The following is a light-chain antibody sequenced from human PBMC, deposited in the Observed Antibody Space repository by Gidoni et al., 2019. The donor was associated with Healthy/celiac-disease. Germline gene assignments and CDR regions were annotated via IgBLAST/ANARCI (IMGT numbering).Light chain of an antibody. CDR3: QQYNNWPPDLT. J-gene: IGKJ5*01. V-gene: IGKV3-15*01. CDR2: GAS. Sequence: EIVITQSTATLSVSPGERATISCRASQSVRSNLAWYQQKPGQAPRLLIYGASTMATGIPARFLGIVSGPVFTLPISSLQSESFAVSYCQQYNNWPPDLTFGQGTRLEI. CDR1: QSVRSN.